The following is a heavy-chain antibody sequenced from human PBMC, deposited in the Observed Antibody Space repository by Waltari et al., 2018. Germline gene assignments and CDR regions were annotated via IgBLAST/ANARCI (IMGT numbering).Heavy chain of an antibody. J-gene: IGHJ4*02. V-gene: IGHV3-7*01. CDR2: LKQDESEK. Sequence: EVQLVESGGTLVRRGGSLRLSCEACGFTVGAYGRTWVRQAPGKGLDWVANLKQDESEKFYVDSVKGRFTISRDNAKNSLFLQMNSLRAEDTAVYYCARQGVCTGRYCYFDYWGQGTLVTVSS. CDR1: GFTVGAYG. CDR3: ARQGVCTGRYCYFDY. D-gene: IGHD2-8*02.